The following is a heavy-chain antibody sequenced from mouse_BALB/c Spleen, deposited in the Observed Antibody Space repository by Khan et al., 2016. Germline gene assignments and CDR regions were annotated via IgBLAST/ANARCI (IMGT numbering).Heavy chain of an antibody. CDR3: VRRNLRWYFDV. CDR2: IRTKSNNLST. D-gene: IGHD1-1*01. Sequence: EVQLVESGGGLVQPKGSLKLSCAASGFTFNTYAMDWVRQAPGKGLEWVARIRTKSNNLSTYYADSVKDRFTISRDDSQSMLYLQMNNLKTEDTAIYYCVRRNLRWYFDVWGAGTTVTVSS. J-gene: IGHJ1*01. V-gene: IGHV10-1*02. CDR1: GFTFNTYA.